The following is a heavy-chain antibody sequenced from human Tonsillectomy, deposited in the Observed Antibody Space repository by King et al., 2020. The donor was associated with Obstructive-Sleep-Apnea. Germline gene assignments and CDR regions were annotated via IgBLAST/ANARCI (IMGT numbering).Heavy chain of an antibody. CDR2: IYSGGST. Sequence: EVQLVESGGGLVQPGGSLRLSCAASGFTVSSNYMSWVRQAPGKGLEWVSVIYSGGSTYYADSVKGRFTISRHNSKNTLYLQMNSLRAEDTAVYYCASLGYCSGGSCYRGWFDPWGQGTLVTVSS. J-gene: IGHJ5*02. CDR3: ASLGYCSGGSCYRGWFDP. V-gene: IGHV3-53*04. D-gene: IGHD2-15*01. CDR1: GFTVSSNY.